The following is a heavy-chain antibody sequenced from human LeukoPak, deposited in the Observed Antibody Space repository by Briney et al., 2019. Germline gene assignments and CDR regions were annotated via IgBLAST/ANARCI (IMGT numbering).Heavy chain of an antibody. Sequence: SVKVSCKASGDTFNTYSFSWVRQAPGQGLEWMGGIVPILKTPNYPQKFQGRVTITADESTRTVYMELTSLKSEDTAIYYCANIMGMAPLDHWGQGTLVTVSS. CDR2: IVPILKTP. J-gene: IGHJ4*02. CDR3: ANIMGMAPLDH. CDR1: GDTFNTYS. V-gene: IGHV1-69*13. D-gene: IGHD1-26*01.